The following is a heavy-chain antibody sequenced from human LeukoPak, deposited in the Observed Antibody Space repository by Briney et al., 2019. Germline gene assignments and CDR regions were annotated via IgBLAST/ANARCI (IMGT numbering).Heavy chain of an antibody. Sequence: PGGSLRLSCAASGFTFSSYAMHWVRQASGKGLEYVSAISSNGGSTYYANSVKGRFTISRDNSKNTLYLQMGSLRAEDMAVYYCARDRGSGASHYWYFDLWGRGTLVTVSS. J-gene: IGHJ2*01. D-gene: IGHD3-10*01. V-gene: IGHV3-64*01. CDR3: ARDRGSGASHYWYFDL. CDR1: GFTFSSYA. CDR2: ISSNGGST.